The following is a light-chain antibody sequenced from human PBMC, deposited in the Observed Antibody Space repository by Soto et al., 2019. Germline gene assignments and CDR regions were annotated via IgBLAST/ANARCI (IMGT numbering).Light chain of an antibody. Sequence: EIVMTQSPATLSVSPGERATLSCRASHSVSSRLAWYQQKPGQAPRLLIYGASTRATGPPARFSGSGSGTEFTLTISSLQSEDFAVYYCQHYTNWPLTFGGGTKV. CDR2: GAS. CDR3: QHYTNWPLT. CDR1: HSVSSR. J-gene: IGKJ4*01. V-gene: IGKV3-15*01.